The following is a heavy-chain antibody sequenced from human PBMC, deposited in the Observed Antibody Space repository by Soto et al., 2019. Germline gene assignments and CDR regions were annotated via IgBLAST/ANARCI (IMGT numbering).Heavy chain of an antibody. CDR2: INAGNGNT. J-gene: IGHJ4*02. V-gene: IGHV1-3*01. CDR3: ASSAYGSGNFY. Sequence: QVQLVQSGAEVKKPGASVKVSCEASGYTFSNYLLHWVRQAPGQRLEWMGWINAGNGNTNYSQRFQGRVTLTRDTSASTAYMELSSLRSEDTAVYYCASSAYGSGNFYWGQGTLVTRSS. CDR1: GYTFSNYL. D-gene: IGHD3-10*01.